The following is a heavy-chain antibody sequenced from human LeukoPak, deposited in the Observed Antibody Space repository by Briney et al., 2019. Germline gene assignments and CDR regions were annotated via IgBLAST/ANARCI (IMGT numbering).Heavy chain of an antibody. D-gene: IGHD3-22*01. J-gene: IGHJ4*02. CDR3: ARGRDFYDSSGHIDY. CDR1: GFTFSSYG. Sequence: QTGGSLRLSCAASGFTFSSYGMHWVRQAPGKGLEWEAVIWYDGSNKYYADSVKGRFTISRDNSKNTLYLQMNSLRAEDTAVYYCARGRDFYDSSGHIDYWGQGTLVTVSS. CDR2: IWYDGSNK. V-gene: IGHV3-33*01.